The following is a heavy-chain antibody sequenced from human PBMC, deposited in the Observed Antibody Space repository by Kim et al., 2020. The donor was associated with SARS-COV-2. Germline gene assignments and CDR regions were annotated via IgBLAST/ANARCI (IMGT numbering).Heavy chain of an antibody. D-gene: IGHD3-3*01. Sequence: SETLSLTCTVSGGSVSSGSYYWSWIRQPPGKGLEWIGYIYYSGSTNYNPSLKSRVTISVDTSKNQFSLKLSSVTAADTAVYYCARDNGDFWSGYYGMKYNWFDPWGQGTLVTVSS. V-gene: IGHV4-61*01. CDR3: ARDNGDFWSGYYGMKYNWFDP. CDR1: GGSVSSGSYY. J-gene: IGHJ5*02. CDR2: IYYSGST.